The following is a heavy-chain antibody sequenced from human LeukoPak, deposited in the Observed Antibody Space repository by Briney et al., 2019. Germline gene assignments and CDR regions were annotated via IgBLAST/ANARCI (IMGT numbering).Heavy chain of an antibody. J-gene: IGHJ4*02. CDR2: IYYSGST. CDR3: ARGPAGLPNDY. D-gene: IGHD2-15*01. V-gene: IGHV4-39*07. Sequence: SETLSLTCTVSGGSISSSSYYWGWIRQPPGKGLEWIGSIYYSGSTNYNPSLKSRVTISVDTSKNQFSLKLSSVTAADTAVYYCARGPAGLPNDYWGQGTLVTVSS. CDR1: GGSISSSSYY.